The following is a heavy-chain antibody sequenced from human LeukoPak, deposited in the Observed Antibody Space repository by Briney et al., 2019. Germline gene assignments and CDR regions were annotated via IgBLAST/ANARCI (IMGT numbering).Heavy chain of an antibody. CDR2: IYHSGST. CDR1: GYSISSGYY. Sequence: SETLSLTCAVSGYSISSGYYWGWIRQPPGKGLEWIGSIYHSGSTYYNPSLKSRVTISVDTSKNQFSLKLSSVTAADTAVYYCARHPYYDFWSAAGFDPWGQGTPVTVSS. J-gene: IGHJ5*02. V-gene: IGHV4-38-2*01. CDR3: ARHPYYDFWSAAGFDP. D-gene: IGHD3-3*01.